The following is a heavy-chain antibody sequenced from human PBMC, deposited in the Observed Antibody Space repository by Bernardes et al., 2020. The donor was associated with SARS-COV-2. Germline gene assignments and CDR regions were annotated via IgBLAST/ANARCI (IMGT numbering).Heavy chain of an antibody. CDR2: FDPEDGET. J-gene: IGHJ5*02. V-gene: IGHV1-24*01. CDR3: ATSPATVTTGWFDP. Sequence: ASMKVSCKVSGYTLTELSMHWVRQAPGKGLEWMGGFDPEDGETIYAQKFQGRVTMTEDTSTDTAYMELSSLRSEDTAVYYCATSPATVTTGWFDPWGQGTLVTVSS. D-gene: IGHD4-17*01. CDR1: GYTLTELS.